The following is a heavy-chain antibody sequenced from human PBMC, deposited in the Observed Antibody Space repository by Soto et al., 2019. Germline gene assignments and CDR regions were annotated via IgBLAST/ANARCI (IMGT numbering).Heavy chain of an antibody. V-gene: IGHV3-23*01. Sequence: EVQLLESGGGLVQPGGSLRLSCAASGFTFSSYAMSWVRQAPGKGLEWVSAISGSGGSTYYADSVKGRFTISRDNSKNTLYLQMISLRAEDTAVYYCAKAESLQDGRYYYGSGSYTLDVWGQGTTVTVSS. CDR3: AKAESLQDGRYYYGSGSYTLDV. CDR2: ISGSGGST. CDR1: GFTFSSYA. D-gene: IGHD3-10*01. J-gene: IGHJ6*02.